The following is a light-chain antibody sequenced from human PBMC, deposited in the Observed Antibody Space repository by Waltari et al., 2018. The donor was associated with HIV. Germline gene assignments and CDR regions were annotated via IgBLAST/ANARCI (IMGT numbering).Light chain of an antibody. CDR1: SSDVASYNL. J-gene: IGLJ1*01. Sequence: QSALTQPASVSGSPGQSITISCTGTSSDVASYNLVSWYHHHPGKAPKVMIYAVTKRPSGVSDRCSGSKSGNTASLTISGLQAEDEADYYCCSYAGTSTYVFGTGTKVTVL. V-gene: IGLV2-23*02. CDR2: AVT. CDR3: CSYAGTSTYV.